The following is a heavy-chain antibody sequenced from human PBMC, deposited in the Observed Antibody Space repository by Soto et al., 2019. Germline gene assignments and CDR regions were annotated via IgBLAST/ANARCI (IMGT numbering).Heavy chain of an antibody. Sequence: EVQLLESGGGLVQPGGSLRLSCAASGFTFSTFAMSWVRQAPGKGLEWVSTISGGGDGTYYADSVKGRFTISRDNSKNTLYLQMDSLRAADTAVYYCAKDRPTPSSSKMDVWGKGTTVTVSS. CDR3: AKDRPTPSSSKMDV. CDR1: GFTFSTFA. CDR2: ISGGGDGT. V-gene: IGHV3-23*01. D-gene: IGHD6-6*01. J-gene: IGHJ6*04.